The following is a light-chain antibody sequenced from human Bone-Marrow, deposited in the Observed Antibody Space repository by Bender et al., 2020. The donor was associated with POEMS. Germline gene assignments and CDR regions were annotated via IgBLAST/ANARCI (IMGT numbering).Light chain of an antibody. CDR3: SSYASSSTVL. CDR1: DIGSKT. J-gene: IGLJ2*01. V-gene: IGLV3-21*03. Sequence: SYVLTQPPSVSVAPGKTASIICGGNDIGSKTVHWYQQKPGQAPVLVIFDDIDRPSGIPERFSGSNSANTATLTITGLQAEDEADYYCSSYASSSTVLFGGGTKLTVL. CDR2: DDI.